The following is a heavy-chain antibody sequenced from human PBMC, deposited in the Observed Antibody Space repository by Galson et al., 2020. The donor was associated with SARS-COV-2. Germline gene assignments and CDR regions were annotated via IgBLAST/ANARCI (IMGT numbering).Heavy chain of an antibody. CDR2: IMHSGST. CDR3: ARAPDYDVLTGYYADGFDI. D-gene: IGHD3-9*01. CDR1: GGSFSGYC. V-gene: IGHV4-34*12. J-gene: IGHJ3*02. Sequence: ETLSLTCAVYGGSFSGYCWSWIRQPPGKGLEWIGEIMHSGSTNYNPSLKSRVTISVDTSNNQFSLKLSSVTAADTAVYYCARAPDYDVLTGYYADGFDIWGQGTMVTVSS.